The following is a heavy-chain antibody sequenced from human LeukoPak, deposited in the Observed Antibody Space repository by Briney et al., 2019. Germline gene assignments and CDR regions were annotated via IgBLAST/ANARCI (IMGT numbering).Heavy chain of an antibody. CDR1: GFTFSSYG. Sequence: GGSLTLSCAASGFTFSSYGMHWVRQAPGKGLEWVEVIWYDGHKKYYADSVKGRFTISRDNSKNTLYLQMNSLRAEDTAVYYCAKSGREAVAAPRNYYYYYMDVWGKGTTVTVSS. CDR2: IWYDGHKK. CDR3: AKSGREAVAAPRNYYYYYMDV. V-gene: IGHV3-33*06. D-gene: IGHD6-19*01. J-gene: IGHJ6*03.